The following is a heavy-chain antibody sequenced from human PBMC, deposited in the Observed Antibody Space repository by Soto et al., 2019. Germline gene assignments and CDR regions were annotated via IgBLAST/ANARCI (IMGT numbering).Heavy chain of an antibody. CDR3: ASCVNSAVSCLRFRR. V-gene: IGHV4-59*01. CDR2: VFDSGST. J-gene: IGHJ1*01. Sequence: QVQLQESGPGLVKPSETLSLTCTVSGGSMSGYHWTWIRQSPGKELEFIGSVFDSGSTKSNPSLRSRVAVSMDASKNQFSLTLSSVSATDTAVYDCASCVNSAVSCLRFRRWGQGTLVTVSS. D-gene: IGHD2-15*01. CDR1: GGSMSGYH.